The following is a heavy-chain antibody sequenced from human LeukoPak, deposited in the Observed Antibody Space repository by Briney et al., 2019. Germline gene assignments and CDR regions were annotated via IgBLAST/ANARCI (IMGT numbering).Heavy chain of an antibody. Sequence: PGGSLRLSCAASGFTFRSYAMSWVRQASGKGLEWVSAISDSGGSTYYADSVKGRFTISRDNSKNTLYLRMNSLRAEDTAVYYCAKGFRLYQLLPYYFDFWGQGTLVTVSS. V-gene: IGHV3-23*01. CDR3: AKGFRLYQLLPYYFDF. CDR1: GFTFRSYA. CDR2: ISDSGGST. D-gene: IGHD2-2*01. J-gene: IGHJ4*02.